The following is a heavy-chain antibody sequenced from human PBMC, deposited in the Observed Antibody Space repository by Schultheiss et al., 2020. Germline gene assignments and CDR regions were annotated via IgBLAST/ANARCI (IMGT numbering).Heavy chain of an antibody. D-gene: IGHD3-10*01. J-gene: IGHJ4*02. CDR1: GGSISSSNW. CDR3: ARDTPTRGHGEFHRYYFDY. V-gene: IGHV4-4*02. Sequence: SETLSLTCAVSGGSISSSNWWSWVRQPPGKGLEWIGEINHSGSTNYNPSLKSRVTISVDTSTNQFSLKLTSVTAADTAVYYCARDTPTRGHGEFHRYYFDYWGQGTLVTVSS. CDR2: INHSGST.